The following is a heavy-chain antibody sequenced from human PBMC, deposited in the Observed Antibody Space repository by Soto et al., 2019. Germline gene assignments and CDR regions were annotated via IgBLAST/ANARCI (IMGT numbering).Heavy chain of an antibody. CDR3: ARGGRAAAATVWFDP. Sequence: QVQLVESGGGLVKSGGSLRLSCAASGFTFSDYYMTWIRQSPGKGLEYISYISSSGSYTNNADSVKGRFTISRDNAKNSLYLQMNSLRDEDTAVYYCARGGRAAAATVWFDPWGQGTLVTVSS. CDR1: GFTFSDYY. V-gene: IGHV3-11*05. CDR2: ISSSGSYT. J-gene: IGHJ5*02. D-gene: IGHD6-13*01.